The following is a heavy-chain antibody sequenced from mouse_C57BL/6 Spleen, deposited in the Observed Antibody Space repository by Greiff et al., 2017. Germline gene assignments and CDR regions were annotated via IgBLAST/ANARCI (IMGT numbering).Heavy chain of an antibody. CDR2: INPSNGGT. CDR3: ASGPQQLGRNFDY. CDR1: GYTFTSYW. D-gene: IGHD4-1*02. J-gene: IGHJ2*01. V-gene: IGHV1-53*01. Sequence: QVQLKQPGTELVKPGASVKLSCKASGYTFTSYWMHWVKQRPGQGLEWIGNINPSNGGTNYNEKFKSKATLTVDKSSSTAYMQLSSLTSEDSAVYYCASGPQQLGRNFDYWGQGTTLTVSS.